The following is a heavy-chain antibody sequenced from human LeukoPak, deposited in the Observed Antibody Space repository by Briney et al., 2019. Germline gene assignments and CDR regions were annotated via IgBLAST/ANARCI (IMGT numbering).Heavy chain of an antibody. Sequence: SETLSLTCAVYGGSFSGYYWSWIRQPPGKGLEWIGEINHSGSTNYNPSLKSRVTMSVDRSKNQFSLQLSFVTAADTAVYYCARRSETPNRLDPWGQGTLVTVSS. J-gene: IGHJ5*02. V-gene: IGHV4-34*01. CDR2: INHSGST. D-gene: IGHD3-10*01. CDR1: GGSFSGYY. CDR3: ARRSETPNRLDP.